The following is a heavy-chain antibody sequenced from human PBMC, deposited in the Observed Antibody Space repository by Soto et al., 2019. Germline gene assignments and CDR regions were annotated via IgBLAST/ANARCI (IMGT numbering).Heavy chain of an antibody. Sequence: GASVKVSCKASGYTFRSYGISWVRQAPGQGLEWMGWISGYNGNTHYSQKFQGKVTMTTDTSTSTAYMELRNLRSDDTAVYYCAKADFFYGGSYSYYFQYVWAPGTLDTGS. J-gene: IGHJ3*01. D-gene: IGHD2-15*01. CDR3: AKADFFYGGSYSYYFQYV. CDR1: GYTFRSYG. CDR2: ISGYNGNT. V-gene: IGHV1-18*01.